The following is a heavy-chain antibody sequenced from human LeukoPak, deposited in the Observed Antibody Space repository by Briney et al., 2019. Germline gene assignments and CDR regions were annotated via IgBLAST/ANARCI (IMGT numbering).Heavy chain of an antibody. V-gene: IGHV4-34*01. Sequence: SETLSLTCTVSGGSISSYYWSWIRQPPGKGLEWIGEINHGGSTNYNPSLKSRVTISVDTSKNQFSLKLSSVTAADTAVYYCARRLAPVDYWGQGTLVTVSS. D-gene: IGHD3-16*01. CDR1: GGSISSYY. CDR2: INHGGST. CDR3: ARRLAPVDY. J-gene: IGHJ4*02.